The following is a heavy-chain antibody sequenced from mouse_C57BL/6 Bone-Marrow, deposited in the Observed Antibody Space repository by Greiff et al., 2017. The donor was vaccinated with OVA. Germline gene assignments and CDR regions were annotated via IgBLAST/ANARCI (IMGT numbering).Heavy chain of an antibody. CDR2: IHPNSGST. Sequence: QVQLQQPGAELVKPGASVKLSCKASGYTFTSYWMHWVKQRPGQGLEWIGMIHPNSGSTNYNEKFKSKATLTVDKSSSTAYMQLSSLTSDDSAVYYCAKYYYGSSYAMDYWGQGTSVTVSS. CDR3: AKYYYGSSYAMDY. CDR1: GYTFTSYW. D-gene: IGHD1-1*01. J-gene: IGHJ4*01. V-gene: IGHV1-64*01.